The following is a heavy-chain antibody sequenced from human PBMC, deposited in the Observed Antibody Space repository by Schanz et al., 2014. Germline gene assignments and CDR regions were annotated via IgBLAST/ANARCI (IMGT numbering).Heavy chain of an antibody. V-gene: IGHV1-8*01. CDR2: MNPTTGNR. D-gene: IGHD4-17*01. CDR3: AIHYGYRPM. CDR1: GYSFTTYD. J-gene: IGHJ4*02. Sequence: QVQLVQSGAEVKKPGASVRVSCKASGYSFTTYDVNWVRQATGQGLEWMGWMNPTTGNRGYAQNFQERVTLLRDTSLRAAYMEMTDRKCKNTGLYYCAIHYGYRPMWGQGTLIAVSS.